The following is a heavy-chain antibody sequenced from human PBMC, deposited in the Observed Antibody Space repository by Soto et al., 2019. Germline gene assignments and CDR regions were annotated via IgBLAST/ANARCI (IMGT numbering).Heavy chain of an antibody. Sequence: AASVKVSCKASGYTFTSYAMHWVRQAPGQRLEWMGWINAGNGNTKYSQKFQGRVTITRDTSASTAYMELSSLRSEDTAVYYCARDLVVGYCSSTSCYRHGAAAGTGYFDYWGQGTLVTVSS. D-gene: IGHD2-2*03. CDR3: ARDLVVGYCSSTSCYRHGAAAGTGYFDY. V-gene: IGHV1-3*01. CDR2: INAGNGNT. CDR1: GYTFTSYA. J-gene: IGHJ4*02.